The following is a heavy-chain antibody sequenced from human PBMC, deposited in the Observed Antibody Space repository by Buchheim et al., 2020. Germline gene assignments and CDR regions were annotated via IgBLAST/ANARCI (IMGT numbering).Heavy chain of an antibody. CDR3: ARNAIYDFWSGYYGGWFDP. CDR1: GGSFSGYY. V-gene: IGHV4-34*01. J-gene: IGHJ5*02. D-gene: IGHD3-3*01. Sequence: QVQLQQWGAGLLKPSETLSLTCAVYGGSFSGYYWSWIRQPPGKGLEWIGEINHSGSTNYNPSLKRRVTISVDTSKNPFSLKLSSVTDADTAVYYCARNAIYDFWSGYYGGWFDPWGQGTL. CDR2: INHSGST.